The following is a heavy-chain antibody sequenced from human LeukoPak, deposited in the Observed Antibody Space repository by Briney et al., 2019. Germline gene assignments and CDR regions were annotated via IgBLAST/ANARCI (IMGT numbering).Heavy chain of an antibody. J-gene: IGHJ4*02. CDR1: GFIFSGHV. V-gene: IGHV3-30-3*01. Sequence: GGSLRLSCAASGFIFSGHVMHWVRQAPGKGLEWVAVISYDGSNKYYADSVKGRFTISRDNSKNTLYLQMNSLRAEDTAVYYCAREYYDSSGYYYGGFDYWGQGTLVTVSS. CDR3: AREYYDSSGYYYGGFDY. D-gene: IGHD3-22*01. CDR2: ISYDGSNK.